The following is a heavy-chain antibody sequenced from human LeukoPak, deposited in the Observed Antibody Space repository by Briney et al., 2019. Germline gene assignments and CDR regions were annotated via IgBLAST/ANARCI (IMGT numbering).Heavy chain of an antibody. J-gene: IGHJ6*02. CDR3: ARTQNTIFGVVIPNYGMDV. Sequence: SETLSLTCTVSGGSISSYYWSWIRQPPGKGLEWIGYIYYGGSTNYNPSLKSRVTISVDTSKNQFSLKLSSVTAADTAVYYCARTQNTIFGVVIPNYGMDVWGQGTTVTVSS. D-gene: IGHD3-3*01. CDR2: IYYGGST. V-gene: IGHV4-59*08. CDR1: GGSISSYY.